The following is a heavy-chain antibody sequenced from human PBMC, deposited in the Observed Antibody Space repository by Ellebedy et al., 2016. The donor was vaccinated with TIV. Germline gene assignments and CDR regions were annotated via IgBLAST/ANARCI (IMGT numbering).Heavy chain of an antibody. Sequence: AASVTVSCKASGYTFTTYAIHWVRQAPGQRPEWMGWINAGIGNTKYLENFQGRVTITTDTSASTAYMELSNLRSEDTAVYYCARRFDIVTGSYPRGYYGLDIWGQGTTVTVSS. CDR2: INAGIGNT. J-gene: IGHJ6*02. D-gene: IGHD3-9*01. V-gene: IGHV1-3*01. CDR3: ARRFDIVTGSYPRGYYGLDI. CDR1: GYTFTTYA.